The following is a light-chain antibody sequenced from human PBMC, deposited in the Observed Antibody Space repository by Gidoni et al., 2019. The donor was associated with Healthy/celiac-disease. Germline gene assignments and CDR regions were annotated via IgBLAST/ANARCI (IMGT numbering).Light chain of an antibody. CDR1: QSLLHSNGYNY. Sequence: IVVTPSPLSLPVTPGEPASISCRSSQSLLHSNGYNYLDWYLQKPGQSPQLLIYLGSNRASGVPDRFSGSGSGTDFTLKISRVEAEDVGVYYCMQALQTPFTFGPGTKVDIK. V-gene: IGKV2-28*01. J-gene: IGKJ3*01. CDR3: MQALQTPFT. CDR2: LGS.